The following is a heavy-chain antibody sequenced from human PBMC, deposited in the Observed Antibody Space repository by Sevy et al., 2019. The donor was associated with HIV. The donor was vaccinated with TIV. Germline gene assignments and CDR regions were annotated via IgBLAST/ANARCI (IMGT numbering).Heavy chain of an antibody. D-gene: IGHD6-6*01. J-gene: IGHJ4*02. CDR1: GFTLSTDW. Sequence: GGSLRLSCTCSGFTLSTDWMHWVHQIPGKGLDWVSHINNNGSVTHYADSVKGRFTISRDNVKNTLYLQMKNLRAEDTAVYYYARGIGSSGGYWGQGTLVTVSS. V-gene: IGHV3-74*01. CDR3: ARGIGSSGGY. CDR2: INNNGSVT.